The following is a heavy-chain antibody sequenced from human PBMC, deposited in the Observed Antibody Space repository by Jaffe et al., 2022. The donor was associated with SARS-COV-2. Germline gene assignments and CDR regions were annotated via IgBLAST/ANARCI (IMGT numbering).Heavy chain of an antibody. J-gene: IGHJ4*02. Sequence: EVQLVESGGGLVKPGRSLRLSCTASGFTFGDYAMSWFRQAPGKGLEWVGFIRSKAYGGTTEYAASVKGRFTISRDDSKSIAYLQMNSLKTEDTAVYYCTRSYDFWSGYEPRRVSFDYWGQGTLVTVSS. CDR3: TRSYDFWSGYEPRRVSFDY. D-gene: IGHD3-3*01. V-gene: IGHV3-49*05. CDR1: GFTFGDYA. CDR2: IRSKAYGGTT.